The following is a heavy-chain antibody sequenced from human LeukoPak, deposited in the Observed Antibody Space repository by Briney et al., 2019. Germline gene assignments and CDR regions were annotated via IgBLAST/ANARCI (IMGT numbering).Heavy chain of an antibody. CDR3: ASDRAPSEDIVLMVYAQYDY. D-gene: IGHD2-8*01. V-gene: IGHV3-21*01. CDR1: GFTFSSYS. CDR2: ISSSSSYI. J-gene: IGHJ4*02. Sequence: GGSLRLSCAASGFTFSSYSMNWVRQAPGKGLEWVSSISSSSSYIYYADSVKGRFTISRDNAKNSLYLQMNSLRAEDTAVYYCASDRAPSEDIVLMVYAQYDYWGQGNLVTVSS.